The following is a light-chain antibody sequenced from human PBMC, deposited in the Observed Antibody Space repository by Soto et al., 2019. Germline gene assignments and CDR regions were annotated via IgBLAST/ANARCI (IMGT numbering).Light chain of an antibody. CDR2: GAS. J-gene: IGKJ1*01. CDR1: QSVSSSY. CDR3: QQYGSSPWT. Sequence: EIVLTQSPGTLSLSPGERATLSCRASQSVSSSYLAWYQQKPGQAPRLLIYGASSRAPGIPGRFSGSGSGTEFTLTISRLAPEDFAVYYCQQYGSSPWTFGTGTKVEIK. V-gene: IGKV3-20*01.